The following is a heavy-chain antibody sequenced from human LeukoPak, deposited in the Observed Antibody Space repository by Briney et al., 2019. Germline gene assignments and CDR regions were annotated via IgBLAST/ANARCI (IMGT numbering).Heavy chain of an antibody. CDR1: GFTFNNYA. D-gene: IGHD5-24*01. CDR2: ISGGGART. J-gene: IGHJ4*02. Sequence: HPGGSLRLSCAASGFTFNNYAMSWVRQAPGKGLEWVSGISGGGARTYYPDSVKGRFTISRDNSKNTLYLQMNSLRAEDTAVYYCAKVGPRDGYREYYFDYWGQGTLVTVSS. V-gene: IGHV3-23*01. CDR3: AKVGPRDGYREYYFDY.